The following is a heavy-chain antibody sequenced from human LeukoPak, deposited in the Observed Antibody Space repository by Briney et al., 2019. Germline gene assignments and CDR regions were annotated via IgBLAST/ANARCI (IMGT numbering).Heavy chain of an antibody. D-gene: IGHD2-15*01. V-gene: IGHV1-69*13. CDR2: IIPIFGTA. CDR3: ARAESCSGGSCYFSPVGG. Sequence: GASVTVSCKASGGTFSSYAISWVRQAPGQGLEWMGGIIPIFGTANYAQKFQGRVTITADESTSTAYMELSSLRSEDTAVYYCARAESCSGGSCYFSPVGGWGQGTLVTVSS. CDR1: GGTFSSYA. J-gene: IGHJ4*02.